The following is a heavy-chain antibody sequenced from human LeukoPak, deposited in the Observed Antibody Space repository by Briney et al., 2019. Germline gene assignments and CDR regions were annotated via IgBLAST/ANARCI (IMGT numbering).Heavy chain of an antibody. CDR2: IISNGGST. CDR3: VAHDEGSGSLLIRHYYYCMDV. CDR1: VFTFSRYA. J-gene: IGHJ6*04. V-gene: IGHV3-64*05. Sequence: GGSLRHSCSASVFTFSRYAMHWVGPAPGRGLEYVSAIISNGGSTYYADSVKGRFTICRDNSKNKLYIKMSSLRAENTAVYYCVAHDEGSGSLLIRHYYYCMDVWGKGTTVTVSS. D-gene: IGHD3-10*01.